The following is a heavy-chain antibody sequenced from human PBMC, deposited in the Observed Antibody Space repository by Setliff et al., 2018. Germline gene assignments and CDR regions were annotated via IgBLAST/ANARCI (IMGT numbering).Heavy chain of an antibody. CDR1: GGSISTYY. Sequence: LTCTVSGGSISTYYWSWIRRPAGKGLEWIGRVFVSGSTYYNPSLKSRVTISVDTSKNQFSLRLTSVTAADTADYYCARRPPYWGFDYWGRGTLVTVSS. J-gene: IGHJ4*02. CDR2: VFVSGST. V-gene: IGHV4-4*07. D-gene: IGHD3-16*01. CDR3: ARRPPYWGFDY.